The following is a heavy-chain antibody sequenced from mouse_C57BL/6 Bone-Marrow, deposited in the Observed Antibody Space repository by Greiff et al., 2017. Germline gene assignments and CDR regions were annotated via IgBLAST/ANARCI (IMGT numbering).Heavy chain of an antibody. D-gene: IGHD1-1*01. CDR2: ISSGGDYI. CDR1: GFTFSSYA. V-gene: IGHV5-9-1*02. J-gene: IGHJ4*01. CDR3: TRASHYYGSSYDYYAMDY. Sequence: EVQLQESGEGLVKPGGSLKLSCAASGFTFSSYAMSWVRQTPEKRLEWVAYISSGGDYIYYADTVQGRFTISRDNARNTLYLQMSSLKSEDTAMYYCTRASHYYGSSYDYYAMDYWGQGTSVTVSS.